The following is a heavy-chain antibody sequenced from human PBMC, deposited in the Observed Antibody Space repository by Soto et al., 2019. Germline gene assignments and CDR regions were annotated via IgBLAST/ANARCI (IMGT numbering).Heavy chain of an antibody. CDR1: GFTFSSYS. V-gene: IGHV3-21*01. CDR2: ISSSSSYI. CDR3: ARGRGGYPLGYHWFDP. J-gene: IGHJ5*02. D-gene: IGHD3-22*01. Sequence: PGGSLRLSCAASGFTFSSYSMNWVRQAPGKGLEWVSSISSSSSYIYYADSVKGRFTISRDNAKNSLYLQMNSLRAEDTAVYYRARGRGGYPLGYHWFDPWGQGTLVTVSS.